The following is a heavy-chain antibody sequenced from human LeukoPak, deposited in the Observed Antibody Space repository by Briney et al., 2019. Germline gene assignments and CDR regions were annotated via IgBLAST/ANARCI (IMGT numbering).Heavy chain of an antibody. CDR3: ARSGGKDLDP. Sequence: PSETLSLTCTVSGGSISSYYWSWIRQPPGKGLEWIGYIYYSGSTNYNPSLKSRVTISVDTSKNQFSLKLSSVTAADTAVYYCARSGGKDLDPWGQGTLVTVSS. CDR2: IYYSGST. J-gene: IGHJ5*02. CDR1: GGSISSYY. V-gene: IGHV4-59*08. D-gene: IGHD4-23*01.